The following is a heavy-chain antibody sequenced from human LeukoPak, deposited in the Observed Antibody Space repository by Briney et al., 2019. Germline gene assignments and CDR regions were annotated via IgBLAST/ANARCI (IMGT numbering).Heavy chain of an antibody. Sequence: GGSLRLSCAASGFTFSSYGMHWVRQAPGKGLGWVAVISYDGSNKYYAESVKGRFTISRDNSKNTLYLQMNSLRAEDTAVYYCANSWNDVPLGYWGQGTLVTVSS. CDR3: ANSWNDVPLGY. CDR1: GFTFSSYG. J-gene: IGHJ4*02. D-gene: IGHD1-1*01. CDR2: ISYDGSNK. V-gene: IGHV3-30*18.